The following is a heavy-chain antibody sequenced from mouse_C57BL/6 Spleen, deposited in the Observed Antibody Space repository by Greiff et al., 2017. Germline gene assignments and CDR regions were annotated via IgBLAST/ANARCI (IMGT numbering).Heavy chain of an antibody. V-gene: IGHV3-6*01. CDR2: ISYDGSN. Sequence: EVQLQESGPGLVKPSKSLSLTCSVTGYSITSGYYWNWIRQFPGNKLEWMGYISYDGSNNYNPSLKNRISITRDTSKNQFFLKLNSVTTEDTATYYCAKEEAYYGSSYWYFDVWGTGTTVTVSS. D-gene: IGHD1-1*01. CDR3: AKEEAYYGSSYWYFDV. J-gene: IGHJ1*03. CDR1: GYSITSGYY.